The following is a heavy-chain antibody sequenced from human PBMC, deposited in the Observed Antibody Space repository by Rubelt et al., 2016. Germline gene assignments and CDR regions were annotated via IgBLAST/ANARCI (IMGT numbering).Heavy chain of an antibody. CDR2: ISAYDGNT. Sequence: QVQLVQSGAEVKKPGASVKVSCKASGYTFTSYGISWVRQAPGQGLEWMGWISAYDGNTNYAQKLQGRGAMPTDTSTRTACMGLRSRGSDETAVYFWARDQLALYAFDIWGQGTMVTVSS. V-gene: IGHV1-18*01. CDR3: ARDQLALYAFDI. CDR1: GYTFTSYG. J-gene: IGHJ3*02. D-gene: IGHD1-1*01.